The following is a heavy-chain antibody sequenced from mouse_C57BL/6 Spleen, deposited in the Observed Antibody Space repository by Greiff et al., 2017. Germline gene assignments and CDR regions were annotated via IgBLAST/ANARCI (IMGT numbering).Heavy chain of an antibody. CDR2: ISDGGSYT. D-gene: IGHD1-1*01. V-gene: IGHV5-4*01. J-gene: IGHJ2*01. CDR1: GFTFSSYA. CDR3: ARHYYGSSYYFDY. Sequence: DVQLVESGGGLVKPGGSLKLSRAASGFTFSSYAMSWVRQTPEKRLEWVATISDGGSYTYYPDNVKGRFTISRDNAKNNLYLQMSHLKSEDTAMYYCARHYYGSSYYFDYWGQGTTLTVSS.